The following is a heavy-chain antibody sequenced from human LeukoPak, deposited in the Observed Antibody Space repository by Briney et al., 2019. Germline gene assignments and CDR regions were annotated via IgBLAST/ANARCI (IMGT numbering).Heavy chain of an antibody. V-gene: IGHV3-23*01. Sequence: GGSLRLSCAASGFTFSSYAMSWVRQAPGKGLEWVSAISGSGGSTYYADSVKGRFTISRDNSKNTLYLQMNSLRAEDTAVYYRAAKVGAPIVDYWGQGTLVTVSS. CDR1: GFTFSSYA. CDR2: ISGSGGST. D-gene: IGHD1-26*01. J-gene: IGHJ4*02. CDR3: AAKVGAPIVDY.